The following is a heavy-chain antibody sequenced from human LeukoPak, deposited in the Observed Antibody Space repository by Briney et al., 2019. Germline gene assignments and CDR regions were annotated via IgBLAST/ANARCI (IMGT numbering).Heavy chain of an antibody. CDR1: GFNFSSHA. J-gene: IGHJ4*02. CDR2: ISGSGGST. D-gene: IGHD6-13*01. V-gene: IGHV3-23*01. CDR3: AKHTGRSWNPYFDY. Sequence: GGSLTLSCVACGFNFSSHAMSWVRQARGKGLEWVSIISGSGGSTYYAASVKGRFPISRDSSKNTLYLQMNNLRVEDTAIYYCAKHTGRSWNPYFDYWGQGTLVTVSS.